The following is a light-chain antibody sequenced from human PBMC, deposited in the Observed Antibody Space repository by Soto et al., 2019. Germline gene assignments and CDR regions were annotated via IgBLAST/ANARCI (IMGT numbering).Light chain of an antibody. CDR3: SSYTSSSTRV. CDR1: CSDVGGYNY. V-gene: IGLV2-14*01. J-gene: IGLJ2*01. Sequence: QSALTQPASVSGSPGQSITISCTGTCSDVGGYNYVSWYQQHPGKAPKLMIYDVSNRPSGVSNRFSGSKSGSTASLTISGLQAEDEADYYCSSYTSSSTRVFGGGTKLTVL. CDR2: DVS.